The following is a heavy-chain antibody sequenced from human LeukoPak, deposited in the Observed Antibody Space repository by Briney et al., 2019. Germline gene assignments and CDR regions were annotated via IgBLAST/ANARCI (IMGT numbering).Heavy chain of an antibody. CDR3: TTVGVY. V-gene: IGHV3-30-3*01. CDR2: ISYDGSNK. D-gene: IGHD1-26*01. J-gene: IGHJ4*02. Sequence: GGPLRLSCAASGFTFSSYAMHWVRQAPGKGLEWVAVISYDGSNKYYADSVKGRFTISRDNSKNTLYLQMNSLKTEDTAVYYCTTVGVYWGQGTLVTVSS. CDR1: GFTFSSYA.